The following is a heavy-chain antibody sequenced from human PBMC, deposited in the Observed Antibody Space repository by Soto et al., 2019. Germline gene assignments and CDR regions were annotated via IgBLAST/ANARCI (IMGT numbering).Heavy chain of an antibody. CDR2: ISYDGSNK. CDR1: GFTFSSYG. Sequence: GGSLRLSCAASGFTFSSYGMHWVRQAPGKGLEWVAVISYDGSNKYYADSVKGRFTISRDNSKNTLYLQMNSLRAEDTAVYYCAKNAVVVTVNYYGMDVWGQGTTVTVSS. CDR3: AKNAVVVTVNYYGMDV. D-gene: IGHD2-21*02. V-gene: IGHV3-30*18. J-gene: IGHJ6*02.